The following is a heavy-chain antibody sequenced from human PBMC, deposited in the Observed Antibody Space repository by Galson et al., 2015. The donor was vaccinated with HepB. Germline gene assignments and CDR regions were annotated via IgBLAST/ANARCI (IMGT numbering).Heavy chain of an antibody. D-gene: IGHD2-2*01. V-gene: IGHV4-30-2*01. Sequence: TLSLTCAVSGGSIGSGGYSWSWIRQPPGKALEWIGYIYHSGSTYYNPSLKSRVTISLDRSENHFSLKLTSVTAADTAVYYGANRYCTSTSCAFDPWGQGTLVTVSS. CDR2: IYHSGST. CDR3: ANRYCTSTSCAFDP. J-gene: IGHJ5*02. CDR1: GGSIGSGGYS.